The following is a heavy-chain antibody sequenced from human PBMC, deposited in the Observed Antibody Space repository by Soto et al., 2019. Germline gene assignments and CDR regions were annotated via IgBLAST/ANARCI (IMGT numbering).Heavy chain of an antibody. Sequence: SETLSLTCTVSGGSISSFYWSWIRQPAGKGLEWIGRIYSGGRNNHNPSLKSRVTMSVDTSKNQFSLRLSSVTAADTAMYYCARGSSRWDYWGQVTLVTVSS. CDR3: ARGSSRWDY. CDR2: IYSGGRN. D-gene: IGHD6-13*01. CDR1: GGSISSFY. J-gene: IGHJ4*02. V-gene: IGHV4-4*07.